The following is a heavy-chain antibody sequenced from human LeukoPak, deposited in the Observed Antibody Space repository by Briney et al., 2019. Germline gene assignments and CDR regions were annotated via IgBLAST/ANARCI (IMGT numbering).Heavy chain of an antibody. J-gene: IGHJ3*02. CDR1: GGSISSGSYY. D-gene: IGHD3-3*01. CDR3: ARAQITIFGVNDAFDI. CDR2: IYTSGST. V-gene: IGHV4-61*02. Sequence: SETLSLTCTVSGGSISSGSYYWSWIRQPAGKGLEWIGRIYTSGSTNYNPSLKSRVSISVDTSKNQFSLKLSSVTAADTAMYYCARAQITIFGVNDAFDIWGQGTMVTVSS.